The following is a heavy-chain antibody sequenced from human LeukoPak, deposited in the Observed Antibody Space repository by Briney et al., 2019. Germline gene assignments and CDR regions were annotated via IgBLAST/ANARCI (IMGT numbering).Heavy chain of an antibody. V-gene: IGHV1-46*02. CDR3: TRELGGSYNDF. CDR2: GNPTGGRT. J-gene: IGHJ4*02. CDR1: GYTFNTYY. Sequence: GASVKVSCKASGYTFNTYYMHWVRQAPGQGLEWMGVGNPTGGRTTYAQEFQGRISMTRDTSTSTVYMELSSLKSEDTAMYYCTRELGGSYNDFWGQGTLVTVSS. D-gene: IGHD1-26*01.